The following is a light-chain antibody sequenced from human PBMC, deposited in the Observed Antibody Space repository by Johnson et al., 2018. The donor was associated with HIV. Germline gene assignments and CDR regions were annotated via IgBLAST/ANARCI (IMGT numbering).Light chain of an antibody. V-gene: IGLV1-51*02. CDR2: END. Sequence: QSVLTQPPSVSAAPGQKVTISCSGRSSNIGNAYVSWYQQLPGTAPKLLIYENDKRPSGIPDRLSGSKSGTSATLGITGLQTGDETDYYCGTWDSSLSAGDVFGTGTKVTVL. CDR3: GTWDSSLSAGDV. CDR1: SSNIGNAY. J-gene: IGLJ1*01.